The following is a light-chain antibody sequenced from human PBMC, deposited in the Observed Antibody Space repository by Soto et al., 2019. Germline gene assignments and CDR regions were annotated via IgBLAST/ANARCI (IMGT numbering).Light chain of an antibody. Sequence: QYALTQPASVSGSPGQSITISCTGTISDVGGYDYVSWYQQHPGKAPKLMIYEVSNRPSGVSNRFSGSKSGGTASLTISGLQAEDEADYYCSSFTSSNTYVFGTGTKLTVL. J-gene: IGLJ1*01. CDR3: SSFTSSNTYV. CDR1: ISDVGGYDY. CDR2: EVS. V-gene: IGLV2-14*03.